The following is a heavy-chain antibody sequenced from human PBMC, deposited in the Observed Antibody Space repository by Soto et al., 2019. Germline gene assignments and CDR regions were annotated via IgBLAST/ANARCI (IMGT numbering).Heavy chain of an antibody. D-gene: IGHD6-13*01. CDR3: ARTTGAGYSSSWKPYYFDY. J-gene: IGHJ4*02. Sequence: SETLSLTCTVSGGSISSSSYYWGWIRQPPGKGLEWIGSIYYSGSTYYNPSLKSRVTISVDTSKNQFSLKLSSVTAADTAVYYCARTTGAGYSSSWKPYYFDYWGQGTLVTVSS. CDR2: IYYSGST. V-gene: IGHV4-39*07. CDR1: GGSISSSSYY.